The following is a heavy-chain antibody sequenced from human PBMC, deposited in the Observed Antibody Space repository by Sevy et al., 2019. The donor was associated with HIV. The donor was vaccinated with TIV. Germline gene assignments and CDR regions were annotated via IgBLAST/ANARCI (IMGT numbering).Heavy chain of an antibody. J-gene: IGHJ4*02. CDR3: AKDFGRWLQSPFDY. V-gene: IGHV3-23*01. CDR1: GFTFSSYS. Sequence: GGSLRLSCAASGFTFSSYSMSWVRQAPGKGLEWVSAISGSGGSTYYADSVKGRFTISRDNSKNTLYLQMNSLRAEDTAVYYCAKDFGRWLQSPFDYWGQGTLLTVSS. CDR2: ISGSGGST. D-gene: IGHD5-12*01.